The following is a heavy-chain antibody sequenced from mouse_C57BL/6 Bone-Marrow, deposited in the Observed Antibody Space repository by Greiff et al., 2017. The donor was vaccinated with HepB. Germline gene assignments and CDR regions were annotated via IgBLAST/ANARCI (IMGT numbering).Heavy chain of an antibody. CDR2: IHPNSGST. CDR3: ARGYYYGSSPWFAY. Sequence: QVQLQQPGAELVKPGASVKLSCKASGYTFTSYWMHWVKQRPGQGLEWIGMIHPNSGSTNYNEKFKSKATLTVDKSSSTAYMQLSSLTSEDSAVYYWARGYYYGSSPWFAYWGQGTLVTVSA. J-gene: IGHJ3*01. CDR1: GYTFTSYW. D-gene: IGHD1-1*01. V-gene: IGHV1-64*01.